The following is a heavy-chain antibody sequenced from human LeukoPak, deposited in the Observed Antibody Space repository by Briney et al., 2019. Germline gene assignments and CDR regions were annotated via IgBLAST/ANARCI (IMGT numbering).Heavy chain of an antibody. CDR2: IWYDGSNT. CDR3: ARGGYYLYGMDV. D-gene: IGHD3-10*01. Sequence: GGSLRLSCAASGFTFSSYGMHWVRQAPGKGLEWVAVIWYDGSNTYYADSVKGRFTISRDNSKNTLYLQMNSLRAEDTAVYYCARGGYYLYGMDVWGQGTTVTVSS. CDR1: GFTFSSYG. V-gene: IGHV3-33*01. J-gene: IGHJ6*02.